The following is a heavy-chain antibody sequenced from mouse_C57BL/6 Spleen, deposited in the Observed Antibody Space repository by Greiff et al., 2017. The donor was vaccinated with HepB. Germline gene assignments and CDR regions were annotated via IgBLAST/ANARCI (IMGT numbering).Heavy chain of an antibody. CDR3: ARWLRRGGFDY. CDR1: GFTFSDYG. D-gene: IGHD2-2*01. J-gene: IGHJ2*01. Sequence: EVHLVESGGGLVKPGGSLKLSCAASGFTFSDYGMHWVRQAPEKGLEWVAYISSGSSTIYYADTVKGRFTISRDNAKNTLFLQMTSLRSEDTAMYYCARWLRRGGFDYWGQGTTLTVSS. CDR2: ISSGSSTI. V-gene: IGHV5-17*01.